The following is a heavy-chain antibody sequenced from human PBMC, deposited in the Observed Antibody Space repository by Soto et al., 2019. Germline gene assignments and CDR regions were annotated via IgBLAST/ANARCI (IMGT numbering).Heavy chain of an antibody. CDR1: GYPVTAYY. D-gene: IGHD3-3*01. J-gene: IGHJ3*02. CDR3: ARGGGVGVAGSAAFDM. Sequence: QLHLVQSGAVVKKPGASVTVSCSASGYPVTAYYMHWVRQAPGRGLEWMGGINPATGAAKYTQTFQGRVPMTRDTPTRTVFMELSGLTSEATAVFYCARGGGVGVAGSAAFDMWGQGTLVTVSS. CDR2: INPATGAA. V-gene: IGHV1-2*02.